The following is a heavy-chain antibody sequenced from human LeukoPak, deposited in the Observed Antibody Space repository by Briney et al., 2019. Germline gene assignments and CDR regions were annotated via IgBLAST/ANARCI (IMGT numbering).Heavy chain of an antibody. Sequence: GGSLRLSCATSGFTFSTYGMHWVRQAPGKGLEWVAVIWYDGSNKYYADSVKGRFTISRDNSKNTLYLQMNSLRAEDTAVYYCARGWYLFDYWGQGTLVTVSS. V-gene: IGHV3-33*01. D-gene: IGHD6-19*01. CDR2: IWYDGSNK. J-gene: IGHJ4*02. CDR1: GFTFSTYG. CDR3: ARGWYLFDY.